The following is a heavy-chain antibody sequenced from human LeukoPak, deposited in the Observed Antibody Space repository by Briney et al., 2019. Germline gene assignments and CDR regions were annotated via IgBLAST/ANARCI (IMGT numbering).Heavy chain of an antibody. CDR1: QFNFNNYG. CDR3: AKDPNGDYIGTFDI. V-gene: IGHV3-23*01. D-gene: IGHD4-17*01. J-gene: IGHJ3*02. Sequence: GGPLRLSCATSQFNFNNYGMTWVRAAPGKGVEWVSSITGSGGRTQYADSVQGRFTISRDNSKNTLYLQMNSLRAEDTAVYYCAKDPNGDYIGTFDIWGQGTMVTVSS. CDR2: ITGSGGRT.